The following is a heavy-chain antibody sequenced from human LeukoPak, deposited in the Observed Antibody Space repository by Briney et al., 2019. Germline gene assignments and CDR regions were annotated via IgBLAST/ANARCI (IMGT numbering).Heavy chain of an antibody. CDR2: IYYSGST. Sequence: SETLSLTCTVSGGSISSYYWSWIRQPPGKGLEWIGYIYYSGSTNNNPSLKSRVTISVDTSKNQFSLKLTSVTAADTAVYYCATGGYNYGYYYFDYWGQGTLVTVSS. CDR1: GGSISSYY. V-gene: IGHV4-59*01. J-gene: IGHJ4*02. CDR3: ATGGYNYGYYYFDY. D-gene: IGHD5-18*01.